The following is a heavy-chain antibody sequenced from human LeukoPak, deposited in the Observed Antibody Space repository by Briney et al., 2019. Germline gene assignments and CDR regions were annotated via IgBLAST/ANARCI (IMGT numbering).Heavy chain of an antibody. CDR2: IYYSGST. J-gene: IGHJ4*02. CDR3: ARRGYSYGYPNFDY. V-gene: IGHV4-59*01. CDR1: GGSISSYY. Sequence: SETLSLTCTVSGGSISSYYWSWIRQPPGKGLEWIGCIYYSGSTNYNPSLKSRVTISVDTSKNQFSLKLSSVTAADTAVYYCARRGYSYGYPNFDYWGQGTLVTVSS. D-gene: IGHD5-18*01.